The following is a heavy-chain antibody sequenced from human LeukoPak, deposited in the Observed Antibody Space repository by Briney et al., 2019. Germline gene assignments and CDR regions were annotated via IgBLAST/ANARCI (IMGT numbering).Heavy chain of an antibody. V-gene: IGHV4-4*09. D-gene: IGHD3-3*01. CDR1: GASITNYF. CDR2: VYSGAY. Sequence: PSETLSLTCTVSGASITNYFWGWLRQPPGKGLQWIGYVYSGAYYYNPSLVSRLTVSVDTAKNQFSLGLRSVTAADTAVYYCARLRPRTNYDFSSGYYAFDYWGQGTLVTVSS. J-gene: IGHJ4*02. CDR3: ARLRPRTNYDFSSGYYAFDY.